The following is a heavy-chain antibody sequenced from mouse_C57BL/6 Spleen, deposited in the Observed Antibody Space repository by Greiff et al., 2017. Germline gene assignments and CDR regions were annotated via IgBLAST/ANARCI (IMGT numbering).Heavy chain of an antibody. CDR3: AGREVNWYFDV. D-gene: IGHD2-5*01. CDR1: GYSITSGYY. Sequence: EVKLMESGPGLVKPSQSLSLTCSVTGYSITSGYYWNWIRQFPGNKLEWMGYISYDGSNNYNPSRKNRISITRDTSKNQFFLKWKSVTAEDTATYYCAGREVNWYFDVWGTGTTVTVSS. CDR2: ISYDGSN. V-gene: IGHV3-6*01. J-gene: IGHJ1*03.